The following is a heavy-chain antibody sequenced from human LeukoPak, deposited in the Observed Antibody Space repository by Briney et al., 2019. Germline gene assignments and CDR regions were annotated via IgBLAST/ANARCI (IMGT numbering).Heavy chain of an antibody. Sequence: SETLSLTCAVYGGSFSVYHWSWIRQPPGKGLEWIGSIYYSGSTYYNPSLKSRVTISVDTSKNQFSLKLSSVTAADTAVYYCARGSGSYYYWGQGTLVTVSS. CDR2: IYYSGST. J-gene: IGHJ4*02. CDR3: ARGSGSYYY. D-gene: IGHD1-26*01. CDR1: GGSFSVYH. V-gene: IGHV4-34*01.